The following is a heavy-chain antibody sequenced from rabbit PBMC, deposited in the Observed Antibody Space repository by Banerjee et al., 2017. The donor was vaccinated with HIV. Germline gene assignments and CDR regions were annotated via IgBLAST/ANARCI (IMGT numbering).Heavy chain of an antibody. D-gene: IGHD5-1*01. CDR1: GFGLRAYY. V-gene: IGHV1S45*01. Sequence: QVQRVESGGGLVQLEGALTLTGTTSGFGLRAYYIHWVRQAPGKGLEWIVCFGAGSSGSTYYASWAKGRFTISKSSSTTVTLQMTSLTAADTATYFCARERTVGAKFSLWGPGTLVTVS. J-gene: IGHJ4*01. CDR2: FGAGSSGST. CDR3: ARERTVGAKFSL.